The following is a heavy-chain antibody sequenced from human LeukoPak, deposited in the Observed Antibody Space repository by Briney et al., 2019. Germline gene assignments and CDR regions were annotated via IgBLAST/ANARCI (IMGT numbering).Heavy chain of an antibody. CDR3: ASGFFYYYYMDV. D-gene: IGHD2/OR15-2a*01. Sequence: GGSLRLSCAASGFTFSSYWMHWVRQAPGKGLVWVSRINSDGSTTSYADSVKGRFTISRDNAKKTLYLQMNSLRAEDTVVYYCASGFFYYYYMDVWGKGTTVTISS. CDR2: INSDGSTT. J-gene: IGHJ6*03. CDR1: GFTFSSYW. V-gene: IGHV3-74*01.